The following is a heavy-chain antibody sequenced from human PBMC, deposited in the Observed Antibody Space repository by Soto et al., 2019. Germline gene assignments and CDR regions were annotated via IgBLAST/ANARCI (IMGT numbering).Heavy chain of an antibody. Sequence: EVQLVESGGGLVKPGGSLRLSYAASGFTFSSYSMNWVRQAPGKGLEWVSSISSSSSYIYYADSVKGRFTISRDNAKNSLYLQMNSLRAEDTAVYYCARVGIAAAGTGYFDLWGRGTLVTVSS. V-gene: IGHV3-21*01. CDR2: ISSSSSYI. CDR1: GFTFSSYS. CDR3: ARVGIAAAGTGYFDL. D-gene: IGHD6-13*01. J-gene: IGHJ2*01.